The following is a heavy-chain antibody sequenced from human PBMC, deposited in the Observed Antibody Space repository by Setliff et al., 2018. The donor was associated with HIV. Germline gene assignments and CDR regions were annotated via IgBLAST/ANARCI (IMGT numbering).Heavy chain of an antibody. CDR2: IHPSGST. CDR1: GFTFNGYA. J-gene: IGHJ6*03. CDR3: ARGFKKEYEFSGYMDV. Sequence: PGGSLRLSCVGSGFTFNGYAMNWIRQPPGKGLEWIGEIHPSGSTRYSPSLDRRVTISRDTSKRHVFLKVPFVDAADTAVYFCARGFKKEYEFSGYMDVWGNGTMVTVSS. D-gene: IGHD2-15*01. V-gene: IGHV4-34*01.